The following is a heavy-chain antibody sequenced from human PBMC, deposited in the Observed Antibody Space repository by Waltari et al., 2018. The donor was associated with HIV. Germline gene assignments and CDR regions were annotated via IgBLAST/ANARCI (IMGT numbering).Heavy chain of an antibody. V-gene: IGHV5-51*03. CDR3: ARRRGSYSGSYYSLDY. CDR1: GYTFSTFW. D-gene: IGHD1-26*01. Sequence: EEQLVQSGAEVNKPGESLKISCKGSGYTFSTFWIVWVRQMLGKGLEWMGTIYPGDPDTRYSPSFQGQVTISADKSISTAYLQWSSLKASDSAMYYCARRRGSYSGSYYSLDYWGQGTLVTVSS. J-gene: IGHJ4*02. CDR2: IYPGDPDT.